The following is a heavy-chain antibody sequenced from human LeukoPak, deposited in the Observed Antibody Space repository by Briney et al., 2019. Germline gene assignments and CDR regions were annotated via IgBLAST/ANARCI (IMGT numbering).Heavy chain of an antibody. D-gene: IGHD3-22*01. CDR2: ISAYNGNT. V-gene: IGHV1-18*01. J-gene: IGHJ3*02. CDR3: ARPSSPQKWLSDSDAFDI. CDR1: GYTFTSYG. Sequence: VASVKVSCKASGYTFTSYGISWVRQGPGQGLEWMGWISAYNGNTNYAQKLQGRVTMTTDTSTSTAYMELRSLRSDDTAVYYCARPSSPQKWLSDSDAFDIWGQGTMVTVSS.